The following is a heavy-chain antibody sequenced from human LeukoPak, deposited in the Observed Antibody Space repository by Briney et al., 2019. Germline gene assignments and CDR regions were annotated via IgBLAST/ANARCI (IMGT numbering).Heavy chain of an antibody. V-gene: IGHV1-8*01. CDR3: ASGYVAGYYYYYYGMDV. CDR2: MNPNSGNT. J-gene: IGHJ6*02. CDR1: GYTFTSYD. Sequence: ASVKVSCKASGYTFTSYDINWVRQATGQGLEWMGWMNPNSGNTGYAQKFQGRVTMTRNTSISTAYMELSSLRSEDTAVYYCASGYVAGYYYYYYGMDVWGQGTTVTVSS. D-gene: IGHD6-19*01.